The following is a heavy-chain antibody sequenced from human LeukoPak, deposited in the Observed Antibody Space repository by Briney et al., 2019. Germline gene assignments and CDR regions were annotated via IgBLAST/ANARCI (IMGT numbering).Heavy chain of an antibody. D-gene: IGHD3-3*01. CDR1: GGSISSYY. Sequence: SETLSLTCTVSGGSISSYYWNWIRQSPGKGLEWIGYIYYSGSTKYNPSLESRVTISVDTSKNQFSLKLRSVTAADTAVYYCARGTTRQIFGVVIPRRGFDPWGQGTLVTVSS. V-gene: IGHV4-59*01. CDR3: ARGTTRQIFGVVIPRRGFDP. J-gene: IGHJ5*02. CDR2: IYYSGST.